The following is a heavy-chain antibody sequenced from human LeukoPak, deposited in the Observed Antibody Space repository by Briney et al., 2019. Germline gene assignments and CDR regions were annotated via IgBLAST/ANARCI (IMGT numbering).Heavy chain of an antibody. CDR2: IYTSGST. CDR1: GGSISSYY. J-gene: IGHJ3*02. V-gene: IGHV4-4*07. CDR3: ARDRGIAAASDAFDI. D-gene: IGHD6-13*01. Sequence: PSETLSLTCTVSGGSISSYYWSWIRQPAGKGPEWIGRIYTSGSTNYNPSLKSRVTMSVDTSKNQFSLKLSSVTAADTAVYYCARDRGIAAASDAFDIWGQGTMVTVSS.